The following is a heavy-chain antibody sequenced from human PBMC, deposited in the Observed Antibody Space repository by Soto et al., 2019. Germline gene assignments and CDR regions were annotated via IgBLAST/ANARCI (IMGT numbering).Heavy chain of an antibody. CDR1: GGSFSGYY. CDR3: ARGRSYTD. V-gene: IGHV4-34*01. CDR2: INHSGST. D-gene: IGHD2-2*02. Sequence: QVQLQQWGAGLLKPSETLSLTCAVYGGSFSGYYWSWIRQPPGKGLEWIGEINHSGSTNYNPSLKGRVTISVDTSQNQFSLKLSSVTAADTAVYYCARGRSYTDWGQGTLVTVSS. J-gene: IGHJ4*02.